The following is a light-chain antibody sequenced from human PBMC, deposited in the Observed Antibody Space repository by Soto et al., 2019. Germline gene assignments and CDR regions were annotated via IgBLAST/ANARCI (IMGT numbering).Light chain of an antibody. J-gene: IGKJ3*01. CDR3: HQFYTHPLT. CDR1: QGISSA. V-gene: IGKV1-13*02. CDR2: DAS. Sequence: AIQLTQSPSSLSASVGDRVTITCRASQGISSALAWFQQKPGKVPNLLISDASSLESGVPSRFSGSGSGTDFTLPISSLQPEDFAPYYCHQFYTHPLTFGPGTKVDIK.